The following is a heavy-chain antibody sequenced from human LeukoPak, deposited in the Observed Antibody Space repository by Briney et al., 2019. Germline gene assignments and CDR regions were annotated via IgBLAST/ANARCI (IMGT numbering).Heavy chain of an antibody. CDR2: ISSSGSTI. J-gene: IGHJ5*02. CDR1: GFTFSSYE. V-gene: IGHV3-48*03. Sequence: GSLRLSCAASGFTFSSYEMNWVRQAPGKGLEWVSYISSSGSTIYYADSVKGRFTISRDNAKNSLYLQMNSLRAEDTAIYYCARAGFLITFGGVISWGQGTLATVSS. D-gene: IGHD3-16*02. CDR3: ARAGFLITFGGVIS.